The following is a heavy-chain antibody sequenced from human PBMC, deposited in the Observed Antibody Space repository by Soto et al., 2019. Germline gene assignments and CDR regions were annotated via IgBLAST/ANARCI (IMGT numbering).Heavy chain of an antibody. Sequence: PGGSLRLSCAASGFTFSSYGMHWVRQAPGKGLEWVAVIWYDGSNKYYADSVKGRFTISRDNSKNTLYLQMNSLRAEDTAVYYCAREQTVYYDSSGYIYYYYGMDVWGPGTTVTVSS. CDR3: AREQTVYYDSSGYIYYYYGMDV. V-gene: IGHV3-33*01. J-gene: IGHJ6*02. D-gene: IGHD3-22*01. CDR1: GFTFSSYG. CDR2: IWYDGSNK.